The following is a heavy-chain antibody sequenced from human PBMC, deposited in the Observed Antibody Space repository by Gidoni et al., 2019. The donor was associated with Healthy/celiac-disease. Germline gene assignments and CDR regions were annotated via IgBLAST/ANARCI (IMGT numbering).Heavy chain of an antibody. CDR1: GYSISRGYY. CDR3: ARARYYYDSSGYPPQHAFDI. V-gene: IGHV4-38-2*01. D-gene: IGHD3-22*01. CDR2: IYHSVST. Sequence: QVQLQESGPGLVKPSETLSLTCAVSGYSISRGYYWGWIRQPPGKGLEWIGSIYHSVSTYYTPSLTSRVTISVDTSKNQVSLKLSSVTAADTAVYYCARARYYYDSSGYPPQHAFDIWGQGTMVTVSS. J-gene: IGHJ3*02.